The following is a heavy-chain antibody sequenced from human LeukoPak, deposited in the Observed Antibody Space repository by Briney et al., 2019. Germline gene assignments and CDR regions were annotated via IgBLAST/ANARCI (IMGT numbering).Heavy chain of an antibody. CDR2: ISSSSSYI. Sequence: RTGGSLRLSCAASGFTFSSYSMNWVRQAPGKGLEWVSSISSSSSYIYYADSVKGRFTISRDNAKNTLYLQMNSLRAEDTAVYYCARGPFDIWGQGTMVTVSS. V-gene: IGHV3-21*01. CDR1: GFTFSSYS. CDR3: ARGPFDI. J-gene: IGHJ3*02.